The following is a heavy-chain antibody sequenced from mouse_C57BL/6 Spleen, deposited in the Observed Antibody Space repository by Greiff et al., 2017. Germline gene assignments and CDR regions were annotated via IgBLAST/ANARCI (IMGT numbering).Heavy chain of an antibody. J-gene: IGHJ4*01. V-gene: IGHV1-80*01. CDR1: GYAFSSYW. CDR2: IYPGDGDT. Sequence: VKLMESGAELVKPGASVKISCKASGYAFSSYWMNWVKQRPGKGLEWIGQIYPGDGDTNYNGKFKGKATLTADKSSSTAYMQLSSLTSEDSAVYFCARSSYDGYPYAMDYWGQGTSVTVSS. CDR3: ARSSYDGYPYAMDY. D-gene: IGHD2-3*01.